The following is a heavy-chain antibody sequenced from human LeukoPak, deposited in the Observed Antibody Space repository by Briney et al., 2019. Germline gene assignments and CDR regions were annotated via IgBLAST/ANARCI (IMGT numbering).Heavy chain of an antibody. CDR1: GLTFSMCW. Sequence: GGSLRLSCAASGLTFSMCWMSWVRQAPGKGLEWVANIKKDGIEENYVDSVKGRFTISRDNAKNSLYLQMNSLRAEDTAVYYCAREAPESYGMDVWGKGTTVTVSS. J-gene: IGHJ6*04. CDR3: AREAPESYGMDV. D-gene: IGHD1-14*01. V-gene: IGHV3-7*03. CDR2: IKKDGIEE.